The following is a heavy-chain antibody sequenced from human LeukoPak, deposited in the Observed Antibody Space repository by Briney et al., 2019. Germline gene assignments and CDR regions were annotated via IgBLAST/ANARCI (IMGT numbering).Heavy chain of an antibody. CDR2: ISGSGGNT. J-gene: IGHJ4*02. CDR1: GFTFSSYA. D-gene: IGHD2-15*01. V-gene: IGHV3-23*01. CDR3: AKDRSEVVVAAMNC. Sequence: VSLRLSCAASGFTFSSYAMSWVRQAPGKGLEWVSSISGSGGNTYYTDSVKGRFTISRDNSKNTLYLQMNSLRAEDTAVYYCAKDRSEVVVAAMNCWGQGTLVTVSS.